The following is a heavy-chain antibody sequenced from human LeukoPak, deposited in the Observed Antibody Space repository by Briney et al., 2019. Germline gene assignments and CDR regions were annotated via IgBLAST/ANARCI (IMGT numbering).Heavy chain of an antibody. V-gene: IGHV3-15*01. CDR2: IKSKTDGGTT. J-gene: IGHJ4*02. Sequence: ETLSLTCSVSGYSISSGYNWGWIRQPPGKGLEWVGRIKSKTDGGTTDYAAPVKGRFTISRDDSKNTLYLQMNSLKTEDTAVYYCTTTAYDFWSGYRDYWGQGTLVTVSS. CDR1: GYSISSGY. CDR3: TTTAYDFWSGYRDY. D-gene: IGHD3-3*01.